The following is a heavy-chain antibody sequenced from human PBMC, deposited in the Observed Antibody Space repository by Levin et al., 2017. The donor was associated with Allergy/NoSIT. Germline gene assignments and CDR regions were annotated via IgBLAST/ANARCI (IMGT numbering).Heavy chain of an antibody. CDR2: ISYDGDNK. Sequence: GGSLRLSCAASGFTFNTYAMHWVRQAPGKGLEWVAVISYDGDNKFYANSVKGRFTISRDNPRDTLYLQMNSLRAEDTALYYCAKDTFGDFWSGYLDRYYYEEMDVWGQGTTVTVSS. CDR1: GFTFNTYA. CDR3: AKDTFGDFWSGYLDRYYYEEMDV. V-gene: IGHV3-30*18. J-gene: IGHJ6*02. D-gene: IGHD3-3*01.